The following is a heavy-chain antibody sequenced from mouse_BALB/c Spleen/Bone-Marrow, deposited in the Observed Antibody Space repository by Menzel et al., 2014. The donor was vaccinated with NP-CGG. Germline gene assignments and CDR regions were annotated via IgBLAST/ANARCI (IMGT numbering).Heavy chain of an antibody. CDR3: NEGYGNYGY. Sequence: EVKLMESGAELVRSGASVKLSCTASGFSIKDYYMHWVKQRPEQGLEWIGWIDPENGDTEYAPKFQGKATMTADTSSNTAYLQLSGLTSEDTAVYYCNEGYGNYGYWGQGTTLTVSS. CDR1: GFSIKDYY. CDR2: IDPENGDT. D-gene: IGHD2-10*02. V-gene: IGHV14-4*02. J-gene: IGHJ2*01.